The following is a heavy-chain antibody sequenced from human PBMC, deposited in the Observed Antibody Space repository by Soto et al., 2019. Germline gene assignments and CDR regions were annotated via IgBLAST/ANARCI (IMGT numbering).Heavy chain of an antibody. D-gene: IGHD6-19*01. CDR3: ARERSSGYLSQYYFDY. CDR2: TYYRSKWYN. J-gene: IGHJ4*02. CDR1: GDSVSSNSAS. Sequence: SQTLSLTCAISGDSVSSNSASWNLIRQSPSRGLEWLGRTYYRSKWYNDYAVSVKSRITINPDTSKNQFSLQLNSVTPEDTAVYYCARERSSGYLSQYYFDYWGQGTPVTVSS. V-gene: IGHV6-1*01.